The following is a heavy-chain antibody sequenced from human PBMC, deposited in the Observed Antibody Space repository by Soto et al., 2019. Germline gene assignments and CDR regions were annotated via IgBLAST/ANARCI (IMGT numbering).Heavy chain of an antibody. CDR1: GFTFDDYG. Sequence: GGSLRLSCAASGFTFDDYGMSWVRQAPGKGLEWVSGINWNGGSTGYADSVKGRFTISRDNAKKSLYLQMNSLRAEDTALYYCARDYYDSSGRAFDIWGQGTMVTVSS. CDR3: ARDYYDSSGRAFDI. D-gene: IGHD3-22*01. V-gene: IGHV3-20*04. CDR2: INWNGGST. J-gene: IGHJ3*02.